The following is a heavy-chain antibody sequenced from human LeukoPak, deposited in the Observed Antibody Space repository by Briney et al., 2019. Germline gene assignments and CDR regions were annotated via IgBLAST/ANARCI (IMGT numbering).Heavy chain of an antibody. Sequence: DPGGSLRLSCAASGFIFSIYGMHWVRQSPGKGLEWVAVIWNDGSHKYYADSVKGRFTISRDNSKNTLFLRMNSLRAEDTAVYYCAGASGSYDYWGQGTLVTVSS. CDR3: AGASGSYDY. D-gene: IGHD1-26*01. V-gene: IGHV3-33*01. CDR1: GFIFSIYG. J-gene: IGHJ4*02. CDR2: IWNDGSHK.